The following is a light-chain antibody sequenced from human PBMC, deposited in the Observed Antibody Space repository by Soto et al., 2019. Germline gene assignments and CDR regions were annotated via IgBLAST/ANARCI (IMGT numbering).Light chain of an antibody. CDR1: SSDVGSYIL. J-gene: IGLJ2*01. CDR2: EVS. CDR3: CSYARSSTSVV. Sequence: QSALTQPASVSGSPGQSITISCTGTSSDVGSYILVSWYQQHPGKAPKLMIYEVSKRPSGVSNRFSGSKSGNTASLTISGLQSEDEADYYCCSYARSSTSVVFGGGTKLTVL. V-gene: IGLV2-23*02.